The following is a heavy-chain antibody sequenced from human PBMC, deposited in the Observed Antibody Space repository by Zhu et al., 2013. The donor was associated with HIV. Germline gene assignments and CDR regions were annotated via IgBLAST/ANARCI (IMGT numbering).Heavy chain of an antibody. D-gene: IGHD2-21*02. CDR1: GYPFTGYY. J-gene: IGHJ4*02. V-gene: IGHV1-2*02. Sequence: QVQLVQSGAEVKKPGASVKVSCKASGYPFTGYYMHWVRQAPGQGLEWMGWIDPNSGRANYAQKFKGRVTMTRDRSISTVYMELGSLRSDDTAEYYCARLPSVTYMNDFWGQGTLVTVSS. CDR3: ARLPSVTYMNDF. CDR2: IDPNSGRA.